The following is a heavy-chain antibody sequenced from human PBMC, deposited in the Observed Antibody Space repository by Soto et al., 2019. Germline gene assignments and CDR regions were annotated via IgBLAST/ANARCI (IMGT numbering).Heavy chain of an antibody. CDR1: GFTFSSHN. Sequence: QVQLVESGGGVVQPGRSLRLSCEASGFTFSSHNMHWVRQAPGKGPEWVVFIFYDGNNKNYADSVKGRFTISRDSSKNTLCLQMNSLRVEDTAVYYCARDRGGRLTFDYWGQRTLVTVSS. CDR3: ARDRGGRLTFDY. CDR2: IFYDGNNK. V-gene: IGHV3-30-3*01. J-gene: IGHJ4*02. D-gene: IGHD1-26*01.